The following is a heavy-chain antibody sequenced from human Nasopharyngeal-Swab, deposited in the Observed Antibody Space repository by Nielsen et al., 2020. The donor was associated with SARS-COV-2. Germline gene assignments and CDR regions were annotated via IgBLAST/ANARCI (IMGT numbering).Heavy chain of an antibody. V-gene: IGHV5-51*01. Sequence: GESLKISCKGSGYSFTNNWIGWVRQMPGKGLELMGIIYPGDSDTKYSPSLQGQVTISAGKSSSTAYLQWSSLKASDSGMYYCARQSCSGGTCYSWWYFDLWGRGTLVTVSS. J-gene: IGHJ2*01. D-gene: IGHD2-15*01. CDR2: IYPGDSDT. CDR3: ARQSCSGGTCYSWWYFDL. CDR1: GYSFTNNW.